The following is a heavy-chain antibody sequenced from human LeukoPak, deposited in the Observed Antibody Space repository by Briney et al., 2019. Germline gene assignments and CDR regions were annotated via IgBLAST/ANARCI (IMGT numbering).Heavy chain of an antibody. CDR1: GITLSVYW. J-gene: IGHJ4*02. CDR3: ARDRMGGSFDY. Sequence: PGGSLRLSCAASGITLSVYWMSWVRQAPGKGLEWVANIKQDGSEKYYRDSVQGRFTISRDNARNSLYLQMNSLRVDDTAVYYCARDRMGGSFDYWGQGTLVTASS. CDR2: IKQDGSEK. D-gene: IGHD2-15*01. V-gene: IGHV3-7*01.